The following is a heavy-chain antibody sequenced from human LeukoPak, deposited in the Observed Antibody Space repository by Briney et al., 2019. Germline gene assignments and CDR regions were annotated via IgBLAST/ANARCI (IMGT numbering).Heavy chain of an antibody. D-gene: IGHD2-15*01. CDR2: ISSSGRKI. Sequence: GGSLRLSCADSGFGFAYYDMHWVRQAPGKGLECVSGISSSGRKIYYADSVKGRFTVSRDNSNNTLYLQMGGLKPEDMAVYYCARFVSSGVLWGRGTMVTVSS. CDR1: GFGFAYYD. J-gene: IGHJ3*01. V-gene: IGHV3-64*02. CDR3: ARFVSSGVL.